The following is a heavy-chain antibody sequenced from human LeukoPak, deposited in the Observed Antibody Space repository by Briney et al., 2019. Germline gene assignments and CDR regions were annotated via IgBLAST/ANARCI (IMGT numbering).Heavy chain of an antibody. D-gene: IGHD6-19*01. Sequence: PSASMKVSCRASGYTFRSHGISWVRQAPGQGLERMGWISAYNGDTKYAQKFQGRVTMTTETSTSTAYMELRSLRSDDTAVYYCARDPSNTSGRFWYLDVWGRGTLVTVSA. CDR3: ARDPSNTSGRFWYLDV. CDR2: ISAYNGDT. J-gene: IGHJ2*01. CDR1: GYTFRSHG. V-gene: IGHV1-18*01.